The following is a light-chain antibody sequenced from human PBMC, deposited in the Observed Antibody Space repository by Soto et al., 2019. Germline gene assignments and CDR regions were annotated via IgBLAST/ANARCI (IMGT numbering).Light chain of an antibody. CDR1: SSDVGGYDY. Sequence: QSVLTQPRSVSGSPGQSVTISCTGTSSDVGGYDYVSWYQQHPGRAPKVMIYDVSKRPSGVPNRFSGSKSGNTASLTISGLQTEDEADYYCAAWDDSLSGVFGGGTKVTVL. J-gene: IGLJ2*01. CDR2: DVS. V-gene: IGLV2-11*01. CDR3: AAWDDSLSGV.